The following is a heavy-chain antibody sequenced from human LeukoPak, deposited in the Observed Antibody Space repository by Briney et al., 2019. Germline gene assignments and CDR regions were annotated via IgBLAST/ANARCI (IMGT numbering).Heavy chain of an antibody. CDR2: INAGNGNT. Sequence: ASVKVSCKASGYTFTSYAMHWVRQAPGQRLELMGWINAGNGNTKYSQEFQGRVTITRDTSASTAYMELSSLRSEDMAVYYCAREYGVAAAFGAFDIWGQGTMVTVSS. J-gene: IGHJ3*02. CDR1: GYTFTSYA. V-gene: IGHV1-3*03. D-gene: IGHD6-13*01. CDR3: AREYGVAAAFGAFDI.